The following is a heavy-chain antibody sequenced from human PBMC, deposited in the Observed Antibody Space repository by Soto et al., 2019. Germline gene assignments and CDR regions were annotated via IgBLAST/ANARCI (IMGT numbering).Heavy chain of an antibody. CDR2: IYYNGNT. Sequence: QVQVQESGPGLVKPSQTLSLKCSVSGGSIGSRDYYWSWIRQHPEKGLEWIGSIYYNGNTDYNPSLRGRPTMSLDTSMNEFSLKLTPVTAADTAVYYCARDKGGAALKGSGMDVWGQGTTVTVS. D-gene: IGHD3-10*01. J-gene: IGHJ6*02. CDR1: GGSIGSRDYY. V-gene: IGHV4-31*02. CDR3: ARDKGGAALKGSGMDV.